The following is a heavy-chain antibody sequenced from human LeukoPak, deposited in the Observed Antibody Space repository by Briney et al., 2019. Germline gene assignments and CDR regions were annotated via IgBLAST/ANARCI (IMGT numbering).Heavy chain of an antibody. CDR2: ISYDGSNK. CDR3: AKGPRDTYYDFWSGYGDWFDP. Sequence: PGGSLRLSCAASGFTFSSYGMHWVRQAPGKGLEWVAVISYDGSNKYYADSVKGRFTISRDNSKNTLYLQMNSLRAEDTAVYYCAKGPRDTYYDFWSGYGDWFDPWGQGTLVTVSS. CDR1: GFTFSSYG. V-gene: IGHV3-30*18. J-gene: IGHJ5*02. D-gene: IGHD3-3*01.